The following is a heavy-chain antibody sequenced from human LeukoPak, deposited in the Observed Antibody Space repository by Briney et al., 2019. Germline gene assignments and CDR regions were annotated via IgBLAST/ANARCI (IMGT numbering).Heavy chain of an antibody. CDR1: GGTFSSYA. J-gene: IGHJ6*03. D-gene: IGHD3-22*01. V-gene: IGHV1-69*05. CDR2: IIPIFGTA. Sequence: ASVKVSCKASGGTFSSYAISWVRQAPGQGLEWMGGIIPIFGTANYAQKFQGRVTITTDESTSTAYMELSSLRFEDTAVYYCARGDDSSGYTYYYYMDVWGKGTTVTVSS. CDR3: ARGDDSSGYTYYYYMDV.